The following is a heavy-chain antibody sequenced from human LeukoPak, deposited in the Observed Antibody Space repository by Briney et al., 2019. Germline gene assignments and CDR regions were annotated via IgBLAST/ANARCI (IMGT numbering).Heavy chain of an antibody. CDR1: GGSISSGSYY. V-gene: IGHV4-61*02. J-gene: IGHJ4*02. D-gene: IGHD2-2*01. CDR3: AREPPVPAAITSFDY. Sequence: SQTLSLTCTVSGGSISSGSYYWSWIRQPAGKGLEWIGRIYTSGSTNYNPSLKSRVTISVDTSKNQFSLKLSSVTAADTAVYYCAREPPVPAAITSFDYWGQGTLVTVSS. CDR2: IYTSGST.